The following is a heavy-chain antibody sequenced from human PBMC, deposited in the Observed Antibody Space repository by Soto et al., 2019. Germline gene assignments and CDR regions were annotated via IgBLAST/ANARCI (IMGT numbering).Heavy chain of an antibody. J-gene: IGHJ6*02. Sequence: DVQLLESGGHLVQPGGSLRLSCAASGFTFSSYAMSWVRQAPGKGLEWVSSVSAGGDMTYYSDSVKGRFTISRDNSNNALVLQMNGLRIEDTALYYCARGDRGGSGSPASYYYSGLGVWGQGTTVTVS. CDR2: VSAGGDMT. CDR1: GFTFSSYA. D-gene: IGHD3-10*01. CDR3: ARGDRGGSGSPASYYYSGLGV. V-gene: IGHV3-23*01.